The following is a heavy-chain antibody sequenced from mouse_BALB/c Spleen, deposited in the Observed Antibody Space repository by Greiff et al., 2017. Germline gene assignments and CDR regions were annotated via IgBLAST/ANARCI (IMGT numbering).Heavy chain of an antibody. CDR3: VRPRYGNYAMDY. CDR2: IRSKSNNYAT. V-gene: IGHV10-1*02. D-gene: IGHD2-1*01. CDR1: GFTFNTYA. Sequence: EVMLVESGGGLVQPKGSLKLSCAASGFTFNTYAMNWVRQAPGKGLEWVARIRSKSNNYATYYADSVKDRFTISRDDSQSMLYLQMNNLKTEDTAMYYCVRPRYGNYAMDYWGQGTSVTVSS. J-gene: IGHJ4*01.